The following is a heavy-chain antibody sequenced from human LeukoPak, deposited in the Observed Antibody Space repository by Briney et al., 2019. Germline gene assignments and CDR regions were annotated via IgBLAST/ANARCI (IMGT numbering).Heavy chain of an antibody. J-gene: IGHJ5*02. V-gene: IGHV4-59*05. D-gene: IGHD2/OR15-2a*01. Sequence: GSLRLSCAASGFTFTSYSMSWVRQPPGKGLEWIGSIYYSGSTYYNPSLKSRVTISVDTSKNQFSLKLSSVTAADTAVYYCAVQFGVLSWFDPWGQGTLVTVSS. CDR2: IYYSGST. CDR1: GFTFTSYS. CDR3: AVQFGVLSWFDP.